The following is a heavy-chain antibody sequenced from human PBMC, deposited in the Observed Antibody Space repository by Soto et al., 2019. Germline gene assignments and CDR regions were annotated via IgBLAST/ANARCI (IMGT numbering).Heavy chain of an antibody. CDR2: ISSSSSYI. CDR3: TISPASGWYL. D-gene: IGHD6-19*01. J-gene: IGHJ5*02. Sequence: PGGSLRLSCAASGFTFSSYSMNWVRQAPGKGLEWVSSISSSSSYIYYADSVKGRFTISRDNAKNSLYLQMNSLRADDTAVYYCTISPASGWYLWGQGTLVTVSS. CDR1: GFTFSSYS. V-gene: IGHV3-21*06.